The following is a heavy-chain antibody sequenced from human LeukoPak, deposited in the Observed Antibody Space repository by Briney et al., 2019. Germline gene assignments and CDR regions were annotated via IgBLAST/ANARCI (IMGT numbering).Heavy chain of an antibody. CDR2: INHSGST. V-gene: IGHV4-34*01. CDR1: GGSFSGYY. D-gene: IGHD1-26*01. CDR3: ATRLVK. J-gene: IGHJ4*02. Sequence: SETLSLTCAVYGGSFSGYYWSWTRQPPGKGLEWIGEINHSGSTNYNPSLKSRVTISVDTSKNQFSLKLSSVTAADTAVYYCATRLVKWGQGTLVTVSS.